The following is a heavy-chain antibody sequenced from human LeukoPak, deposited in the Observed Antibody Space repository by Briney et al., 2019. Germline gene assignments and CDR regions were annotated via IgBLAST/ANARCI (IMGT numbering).Heavy chain of an antibody. D-gene: IGHD1-26*01. CDR1: GGSINSGDYS. V-gene: IGHV4-30-4*07. J-gene: IGHJ4*02. CDR3: ARESAPWEPHEWY. Sequence: RSSETLSLTCAVSGGSINSGDYSWSWIRQPPGKGLEWIGYIFYSGSTYYNPSLKSRVTISVDTSKNQFSLKLSSVTAADTAVYYCARESAPWEPHEWYWGQGTLVTVSS. CDR2: IFYSGST.